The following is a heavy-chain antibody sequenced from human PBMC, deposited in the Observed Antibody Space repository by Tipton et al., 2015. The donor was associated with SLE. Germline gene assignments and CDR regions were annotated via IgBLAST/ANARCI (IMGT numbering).Heavy chain of an antibody. D-gene: IGHD3-10*01. CDR2: IYYSGST. CDR1: GGSISSSSYY. V-gene: IGHV4-39*07. Sequence: LRRSCTVSGGSISSSSYYWGWIRQPPGKGLEWIGSIYYSGSTYYNPSLKSRVTISVDTSKNQFSLKLSSVTAADTAVYYCAGNSGDGGHYWGQGTLVTVSS. CDR3: AGNSGDGGHY. J-gene: IGHJ4*02.